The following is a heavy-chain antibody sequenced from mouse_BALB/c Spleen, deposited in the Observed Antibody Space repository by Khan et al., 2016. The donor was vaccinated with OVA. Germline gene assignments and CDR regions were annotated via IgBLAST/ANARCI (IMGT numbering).Heavy chain of an antibody. CDR1: GFTFNSYG. J-gene: IGHJ2*01. CDR2: ISGDSNTI. CDR3: ATSYFYGYYFDY. V-gene: IGHV5-17*02. Sequence: EVQVVESGGGLVQPGGSRKLSCAASGFTFNSYGMHWIRQAPEKGLEWVAYISGDSNTIHYADTVKGRFTISRDNPKNTLFLQMTSLMSEDTAMYYCATSYFYGYYFDYWGPGTTLTVP. D-gene: IGHD1-1*01.